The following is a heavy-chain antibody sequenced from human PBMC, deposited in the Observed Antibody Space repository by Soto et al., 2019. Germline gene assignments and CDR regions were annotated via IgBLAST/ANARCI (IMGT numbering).Heavy chain of an antibody. V-gene: IGHV1-69*02. CDR2: IIPILGIA. J-gene: IGHJ4*02. CDR3: ARGFGVVVAATPLNY. Sequence: SVKVSCKASGGTFSSYTISWVRQAPGQGLEWMGRIIPILGIANYAQKFQGRVTITADKSTSTAYMELSSLRSEDTAVYYCARGFGVVVAATPLNYWGQGTLVTVSS. D-gene: IGHD2-15*01. CDR1: GGTFSSYT.